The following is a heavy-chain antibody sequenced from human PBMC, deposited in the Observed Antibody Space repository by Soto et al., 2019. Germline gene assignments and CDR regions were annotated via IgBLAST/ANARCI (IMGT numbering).Heavy chain of an antibody. CDR2: ISYDGSNK. CDR1: GFTFSSYG. J-gene: IGHJ6*02. D-gene: IGHD2-21*01. Sequence: QVQLVESGGGVVQPGRSLRLSCAASGFTFSSYGMHWVRQAPGKGLEWVAGISYDGSNKYYADSVKGRFTISRDNSKNTLYLEMNSVRAEDTAVYYCAKGQTIPNYYYYGMDVWGQGTTVTVSS. CDR3: AKGQTIPNYYYYGMDV. V-gene: IGHV3-30*18.